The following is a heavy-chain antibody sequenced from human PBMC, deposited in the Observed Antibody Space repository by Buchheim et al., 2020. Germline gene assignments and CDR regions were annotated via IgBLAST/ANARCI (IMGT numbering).Heavy chain of an antibody. CDR1: GFTFSSYS. CDR3: ARDYWTTVTTSDNWFDP. Sequence: EVQLVESGGGLVQPGGSLRLSCAASGFTFSSYSMNWVRQAPGKGLEWVSYISSSSSTIYYADSVKGRFTISRDNAKNSLYLQMNSLRAEDTAVYYCARDYWTTVTTSDNWFDPWGQGTL. D-gene: IGHD4-17*01. CDR2: ISSSSSTI. V-gene: IGHV3-48*01. J-gene: IGHJ5*02.